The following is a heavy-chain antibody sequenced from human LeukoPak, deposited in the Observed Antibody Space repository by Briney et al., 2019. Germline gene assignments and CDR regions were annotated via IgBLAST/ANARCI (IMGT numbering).Heavy chain of an antibody. J-gene: IGHJ4*02. V-gene: IGHV3-7*05. CDR1: GGSISSYY. D-gene: IGHD6-19*01. CDR3: ARHQWLDY. Sequence: ETLSLTCTVSGGSISSYYWSWVRQAPGKGLEWVANIKQDGSEKYYVDSVKGRFTISRDNAKNSLDLQMNSLRAEDTAVYYCARHQWLDYWGQGTLVTVSS. CDR2: IKQDGSEK.